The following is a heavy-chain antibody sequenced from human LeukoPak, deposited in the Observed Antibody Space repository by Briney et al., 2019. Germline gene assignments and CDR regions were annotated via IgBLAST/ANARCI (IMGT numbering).Heavy chain of an antibody. V-gene: IGHV4-59*08. D-gene: IGHD6-13*01. Sequence: SETLSLTCTVSGGSISSYYWSWIRQPPGKGLEWIGYIYYSGSTNYNPSLKSRVTISVDTSKNQFSLKLSSVTAADTAVYYCARLGNSSSWPYPVDAFDIWGQGTVVTVSS. CDR1: GGSISSYY. J-gene: IGHJ3*02. CDR3: ARLGNSSSWPYPVDAFDI. CDR2: IYYSGST.